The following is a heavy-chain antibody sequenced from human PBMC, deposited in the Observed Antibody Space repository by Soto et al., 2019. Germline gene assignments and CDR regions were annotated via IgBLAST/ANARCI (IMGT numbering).Heavy chain of an antibody. CDR2: ISYDGARK. V-gene: IGHV3-30-3*01. D-gene: IGHD2-15*01. CDR1: GFTFSIYA. Sequence: QVQLVESGGGVVQPGRSLRLSCAASGFTFSIYAMHWVRQAPGKGLEWVAVISYDGARKAYANSVKGRFTISRDTSKNTLYLQMNSLRVEDTAAYYCSRDDREDTAVVIGARPGEYGMDVWGRGTTVTVSS. CDR3: SRDDREDTAVVIGARPGEYGMDV. J-gene: IGHJ6*02.